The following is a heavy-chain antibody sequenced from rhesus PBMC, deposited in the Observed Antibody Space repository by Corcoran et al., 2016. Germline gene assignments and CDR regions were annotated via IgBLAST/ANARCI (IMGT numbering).Heavy chain of an antibody. V-gene: IGHV4-173*01. CDR2: LCGCAGST. D-gene: IGHD6-13*01. Sequence: QLQLQESGPGLVKPSETLSLTCAVSGGSISSNYWSWIRRPPGKGREWIGRLCGCAGSTDYNPSLKDQFTNATDTSKNRFARKRSSVTAADTAVYYCARDRPYTSWFDYWGQGVLVTVSS. CDR3: ARDRPYTSWFDY. J-gene: IGHJ4*01. CDR1: GGSISSNY.